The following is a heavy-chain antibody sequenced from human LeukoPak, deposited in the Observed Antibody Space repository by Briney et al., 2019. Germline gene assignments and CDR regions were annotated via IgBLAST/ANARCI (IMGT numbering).Heavy chain of an antibody. V-gene: IGHV3-30*02. CDR1: GFTFSSYA. D-gene: IGHD1-26*01. CDR3: ARSGPYVHGKVRILNPSPYLDY. Sequence: GGSLRLSCAASGFTFSSYAMSWVRQAPGKGLEWVAFIRYDGSNKYYADSVKGRFTISRDNSKNTLYLQMNSLRAEDTAVYYCARSGPYVHGKVRILNPSPYLDYWGQGTLVTVSS. CDR2: IRYDGSNK. J-gene: IGHJ4*02.